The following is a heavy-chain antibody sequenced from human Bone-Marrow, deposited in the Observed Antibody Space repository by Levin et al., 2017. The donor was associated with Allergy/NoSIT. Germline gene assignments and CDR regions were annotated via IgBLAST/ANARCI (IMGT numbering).Heavy chain of an antibody. CDR2: ISSGGNNI. CDR1: GFTFSTAW. J-gene: IGHJ6*03. CDR3: GRGYHYMDD. Sequence: LSLTCAGSGFTFSTAWMCWVRLAPGKGLMWVSRISSGGNNIIYADSVKGRFTVSRDNAKNTLYLQMNSLRAEDTAIYYCGRGYHYMDDWGKGTTVTVSS. V-gene: IGHV3-74*01.